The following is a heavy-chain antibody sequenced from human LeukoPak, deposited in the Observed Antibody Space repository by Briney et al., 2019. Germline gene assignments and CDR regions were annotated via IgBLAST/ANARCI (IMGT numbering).Heavy chain of an antibody. CDR3: ARVPGVISAYYYYYYMDG. J-gene: IGHJ6*03. CDR2: IYYSGST. Sequence: SETLSLTCTVSGGSISSYYWSWIRRPPGKGLEWIGYIYYSGSTNYNPSLKSRVTISVDTSKNQFSLKLSSVTAADTAVYYCARVPGVISAYYYYYYMDGWGKGTTVTVSS. D-gene: IGHD3-10*01. CDR1: GGSISSYY. V-gene: IGHV4-59*01.